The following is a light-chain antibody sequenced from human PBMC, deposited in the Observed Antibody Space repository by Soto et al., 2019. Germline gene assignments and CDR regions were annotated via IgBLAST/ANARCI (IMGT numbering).Light chain of an antibody. CDR2: DAS. V-gene: IGKV3-11*01. J-gene: IGKJ4*01. CDR3: QQRSNWL. CDR1: QSVSSK. Sequence: EIVMTQSPATLSVSPGERATLSCRASQSVSSKLAWYQQKPGQAPRLLIYDASNRATGIPARFSGSGSGTDFTLTISSLEPEDFAVYYCQQRSNWLFGGGTKVDIK.